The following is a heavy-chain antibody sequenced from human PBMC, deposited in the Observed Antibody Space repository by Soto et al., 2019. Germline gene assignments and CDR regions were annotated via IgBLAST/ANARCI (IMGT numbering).Heavy chain of an antibody. CDR3: ARVPSGGPFDY. CDR1: GFTFSSYW. CDR2: INSDGSST. V-gene: IGHV3-74*01. Sequence: GGSLRLSCAASGFTFSSYWMHWVRQAPGKGLVWVSRINSDGSSTSYADSVKGRFTISRDNAKNTLYLQMNSLRAEDTAVYYCARVPSGGPFDYWGQGTLVTVSS. D-gene: IGHD2-15*01. J-gene: IGHJ4*02.